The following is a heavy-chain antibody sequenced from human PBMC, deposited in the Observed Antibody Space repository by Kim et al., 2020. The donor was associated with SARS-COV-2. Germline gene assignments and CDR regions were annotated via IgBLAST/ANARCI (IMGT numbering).Heavy chain of an antibody. CDR3: ARAVSSGYRFYYYYYGMDV. CDR1: GYTFTGYY. D-gene: IGHD6-19*01. J-gene: IGHJ6*02. Sequence: ASVKVSCKASGYTFTGYYMHWVRQAPGQGLEWMGRINPNSGGTNYAQKFQGRVTMTRDTSISTAYMELSRLRSDDTAVYYCARAVSSGYRFYYYYYGMDVWGQGTTVTVSS. V-gene: IGHV1-2*06. CDR2: INPNSGGT.